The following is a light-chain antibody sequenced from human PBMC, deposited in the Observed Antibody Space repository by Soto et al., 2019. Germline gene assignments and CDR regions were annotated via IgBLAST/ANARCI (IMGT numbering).Light chain of an antibody. V-gene: IGKV1-5*03. CDR1: QRISSW. CDR3: QQYNSYPYT. Sequence: DIQMTQSTSTLSASVGDRVTITCRASQRISSWLAWYQQKPGKAPEVLIYKASSLESGVPSRFSGSGSGTEFTLTISSLQPDDFATYYCQQYNSYPYTFGQGTKLENK. J-gene: IGKJ2*01. CDR2: KAS.